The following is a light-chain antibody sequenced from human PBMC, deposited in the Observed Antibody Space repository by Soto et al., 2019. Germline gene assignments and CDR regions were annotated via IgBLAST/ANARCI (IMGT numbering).Light chain of an antibody. CDR3: QQYGSSPAT. CDR1: QSVSSNY. Sequence: EIVVTQSPRTLSLSPGEGAALSCRASQSVSSNYLAWYQQRPGQAPRLLIYAASNRAAGIPDRFSGSGSGTDFTLTISRLEPEDFAVYYCQQYGSSPATFGQGTKVDIK. V-gene: IGKV3-20*01. CDR2: AAS. J-gene: IGKJ2*01.